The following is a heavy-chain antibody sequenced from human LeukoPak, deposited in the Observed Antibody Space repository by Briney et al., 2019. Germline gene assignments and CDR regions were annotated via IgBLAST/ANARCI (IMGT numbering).Heavy chain of an antibody. V-gene: IGHV3-23*01. CDR3: ANAQVFWTPHFEY. CDR1: GFTFNIYS. CDR2: ITAGGATT. J-gene: IGHJ4*02. Sequence: SGGSLRLSCAASGFTFNIYSMHWVRQAPGKGLDWVSSITAGGATTYYADSVKGRFSISRDNSKNTLYLQMNSLRVEDTAVYYCANAQVFWTPHFEYWGQGTLVTVSS. D-gene: IGHD3/OR15-3a*01.